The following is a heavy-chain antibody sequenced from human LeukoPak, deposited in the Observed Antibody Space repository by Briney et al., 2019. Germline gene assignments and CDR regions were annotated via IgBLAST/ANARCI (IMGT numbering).Heavy chain of an antibody. J-gene: IGHJ4*02. V-gene: IGHV3-74*01. Sequence: GGSLRLSCAASGFTFRSYWMLWVRQAPGKGLVWVSRINSDGSSTNYADSVKGRFTISRDNAKNTLYLQMNSLRAEDTAVYYCVSYYNIWGQGTLVTVSS. CDR1: GFTFRSYW. CDR2: INSDGSST. CDR3: VSYYNI. D-gene: IGHD3-22*01.